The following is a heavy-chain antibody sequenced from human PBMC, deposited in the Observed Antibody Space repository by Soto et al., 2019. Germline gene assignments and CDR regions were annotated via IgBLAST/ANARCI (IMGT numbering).Heavy chain of an antibody. CDR2: IYYSGST. J-gene: IGHJ4*02. CDR1: GGSISSSSYY. V-gene: IGHV4-39*01. Sequence: PSETLSLTCTVSGGSISSSSYYWGWIRQPPGKGLEWIGSIYYSGSTYYNPSLKSRVTISVDTSKNQFSLKLSSVTAADTAVYYCARREDTISDPFDYWGQGTLVTVSS. D-gene: IGHD3-3*01. CDR3: ARREDTISDPFDY.